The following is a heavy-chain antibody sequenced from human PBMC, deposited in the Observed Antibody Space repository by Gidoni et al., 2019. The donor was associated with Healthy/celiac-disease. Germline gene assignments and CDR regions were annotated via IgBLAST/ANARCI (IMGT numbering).Heavy chain of an antibody. CDR2: ISSSGSTI. Sequence: EVQLVESGGGLVQPGGSLRLSCAASGFTFSSYEMNWVRQAPGKGLEWVAYISSSGSTIYYADYVKGRFTISRENAKNSLYLQMNSLRAEDTAVYYCATFPSGWFFGRLDVDAFDIWGQGTMVTVSS. CDR1: GFTFSSYE. D-gene: IGHD6-19*01. CDR3: ATFPSGWFFGRLDVDAFDI. V-gene: IGHV3-48*03. J-gene: IGHJ3*02.